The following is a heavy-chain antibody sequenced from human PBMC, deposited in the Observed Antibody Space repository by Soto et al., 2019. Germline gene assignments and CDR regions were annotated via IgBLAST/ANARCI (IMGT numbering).Heavy chain of an antibody. CDR2: ISYDGSNI. CDR1: GFTFSSYA. Sequence: QVQLVESGGGVVQPGRSLRLSCAASGFTFSSYAMHWVRQAPGKGLEWVAVISYDGSNIYYADSVKGRFTISRDNSKNTLYLQMNSLRAEDTAVYYCARERISGWARSGFDYWGQGTLVTVSS. D-gene: IGHD6-19*01. J-gene: IGHJ4*02. V-gene: IGHV3-30-3*01. CDR3: ARERISGWARSGFDY.